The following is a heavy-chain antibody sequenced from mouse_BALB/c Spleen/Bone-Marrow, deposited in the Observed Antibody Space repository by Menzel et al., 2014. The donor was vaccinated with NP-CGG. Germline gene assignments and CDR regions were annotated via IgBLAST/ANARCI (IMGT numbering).Heavy chain of an antibody. CDR2: ISSAGSHT. Sequence: EVKLVESGGGLVKPGGSLKLSCAASGFTFSWYAMSWVRQSPEKRLEWVAEISSAGSHTYYPDTVTGRFTISRDNAKNTLYLEMSSLRSEDTAMYYCVRDSSGYSDYWGQGTTLTVAS. CDR3: VRDSSGYSDY. D-gene: IGHD3-1*01. J-gene: IGHJ2*01. CDR1: GFTFSWYA. V-gene: IGHV5-9-4*01.